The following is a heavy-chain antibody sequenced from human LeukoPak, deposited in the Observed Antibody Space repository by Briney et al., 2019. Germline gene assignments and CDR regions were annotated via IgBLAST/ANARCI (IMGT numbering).Heavy chain of an antibody. Sequence: SETLSLTCTVSGGSISSGSYYWSWIRQPAGKGLEWIGRIYTSGNTNYNPSLKSRVTISVDTSKNQFSLKLSSVTAADTAVYYCARAPIVVVATGWFDPWGQGTLVTVSS. CDR2: IYTSGNT. V-gene: IGHV4-61*02. D-gene: IGHD2-15*01. CDR3: ARAPIVVVATGWFDP. CDR1: GGSISSGSYY. J-gene: IGHJ5*02.